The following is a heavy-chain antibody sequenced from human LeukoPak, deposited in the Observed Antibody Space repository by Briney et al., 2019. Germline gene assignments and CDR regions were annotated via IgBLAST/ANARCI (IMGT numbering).Heavy chain of an antibody. V-gene: IGHV1-69*04. CDR2: IIPILGIA. Sequence: ASVKVSCKASGGTFSSYAISWVRQAPGQGLEWMGRIIPILGIANYAQKFQGRVTITADKSTSTAYMELSSLRSEDTAVYYCATSSLSYPLDAFDIWGQGTMVTVSS. D-gene: IGHD1-26*01. CDR1: GGTFSSYA. J-gene: IGHJ3*02. CDR3: ATSSLSYPLDAFDI.